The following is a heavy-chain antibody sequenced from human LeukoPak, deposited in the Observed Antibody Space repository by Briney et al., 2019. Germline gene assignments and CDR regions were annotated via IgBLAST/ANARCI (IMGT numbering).Heavy chain of an antibody. CDR3: ARTHYYDSSGYYGFGY. J-gene: IGHJ4*02. D-gene: IGHD3-22*01. CDR2: IYHSGST. V-gene: IGHV4-38-2*02. Sequence: PSETLSLTCTVSGYSISSGYYWGWILQPPGKGLEWIGSIYHSGSTYYNPSLKSRVTISVDTSKNQFSLKLSSVTAADTAVYYCARTHYYDSSGYYGFGYWGQGTLVTVSS. CDR1: GYSISSGYY.